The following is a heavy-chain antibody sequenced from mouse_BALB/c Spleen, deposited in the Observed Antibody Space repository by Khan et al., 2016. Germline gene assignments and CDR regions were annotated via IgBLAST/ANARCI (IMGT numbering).Heavy chain of an antibody. CDR3: ARNGNRYERTWFAY. Sequence: EVQLVESGPGLVKPSQSLSLTCTVTSYSITSDYAWNWIRQFPGNKLEWMGYISYSGSTSYNPSLKSRISITRDTSKNQFFLQLNSVTTEDTATYYCARNGNRYERTWFAYWGQGTLVTVSA. J-gene: IGHJ3*01. V-gene: IGHV3-2*02. D-gene: IGHD2-14*01. CDR1: SYSITSDYA. CDR2: ISYSGST.